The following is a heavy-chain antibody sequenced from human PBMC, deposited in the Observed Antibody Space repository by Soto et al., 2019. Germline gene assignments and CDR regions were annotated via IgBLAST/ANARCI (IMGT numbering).Heavy chain of an antibody. J-gene: IGHJ5*02. CDR2: INHSGST. CDR1: GGSFSGYY. V-gene: IGHV4-34*01. CDR3: ARKSPPERYCSSTSCYRSWWFNP. Sequence: SETLSLTCAVYGGSFSGYYWSWIRQPPGKGLEWIGEINHSGSTNYNPSLKSRVTISVDTSKNQFSLKLSSVTAADTAVYYCARKSPPERYCSSTSCYRSWWFNPGGQETLVTVSS. D-gene: IGHD2-2*01.